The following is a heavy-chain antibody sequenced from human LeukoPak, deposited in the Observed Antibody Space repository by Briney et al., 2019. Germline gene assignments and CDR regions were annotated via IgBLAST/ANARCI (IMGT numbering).Heavy chain of an antibody. V-gene: IGHV7-4-1*01. Sequence: GASVKVSCKASGYTFSDYIINWVRQAPGQGLEWVGWINTNTGDPIYARGFKGRFVLSVDKSVNTAYLEIASLQPEDNAVYYCARSSRGVIGLLDYWGQGTLVTVSS. D-gene: IGHD3-10*01. J-gene: IGHJ4*02. CDR1: GYTFSDYI. CDR3: ARSSRGVIGLLDY. CDR2: INTNTGDP.